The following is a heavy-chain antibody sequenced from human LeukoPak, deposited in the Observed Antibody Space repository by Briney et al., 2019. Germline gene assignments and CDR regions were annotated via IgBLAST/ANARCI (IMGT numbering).Heavy chain of an antibody. Sequence: GGSLRLSCAASGFTFSSYAMSWVRQAPGKGLEWVAAISGSGGSTYYADSVKGRFTISRDNSKNTLYLQMNSLRAEDTAVYYCAKMGDYDYVWGSYRYFDYWGQGTLVTV. CDR2: ISGSGGST. CDR1: GFTFSSYA. V-gene: IGHV3-23*01. D-gene: IGHD3-16*02. J-gene: IGHJ4*02. CDR3: AKMGDYDYVWGSYRYFDY.